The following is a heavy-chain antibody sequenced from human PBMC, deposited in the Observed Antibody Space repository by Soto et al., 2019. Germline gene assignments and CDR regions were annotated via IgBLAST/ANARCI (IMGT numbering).Heavy chain of an antibody. Sequence: PSETLSLTCAVYGGSFSGYYWSWIRQPPGKGLEWIGEINHSGSTNYNPSLKSRVTISVDTSKNQFPLKLSSVTAADTAVYYCARGAAAAGTAYFDYWGQGTLVTVSS. D-gene: IGHD6-13*01. CDR2: INHSGST. CDR3: ARGAAAAGTAYFDY. V-gene: IGHV4-34*01. J-gene: IGHJ4*02. CDR1: GGSFSGYY.